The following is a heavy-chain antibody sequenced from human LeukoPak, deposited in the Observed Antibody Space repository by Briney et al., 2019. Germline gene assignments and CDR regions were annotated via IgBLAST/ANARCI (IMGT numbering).Heavy chain of an antibody. D-gene: IGHD3-9*01. V-gene: IGHV1-2*02. CDR3: ARGPEYYNILKKPFDP. Sequence: GASVKVSCKASGYSSGYYMHWVRQAPGQGLEWMGWINPNSGGIRYAQKCQGTITMTRDTSISTVYMELSSLRIDDTAVYYCARGPEYYNILKKPFDPWGQGTLVTVSS. CDR2: INPNSGGI. CDR1: GYSSGYY. J-gene: IGHJ5*02.